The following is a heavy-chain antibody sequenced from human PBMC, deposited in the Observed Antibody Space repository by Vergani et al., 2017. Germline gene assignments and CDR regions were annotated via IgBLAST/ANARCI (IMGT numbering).Heavy chain of an antibody. CDR1: GGSISSSSYY. V-gene: IGHV4-39*07. Sequence: QLQLQESGPGLVKPSETLSLTCTVSGGSISSSSYYWGWIRQPPGKGLEWIGSIYYSGSTNYNPSLKSRVTISVDTSKNQFSLKLSAVTAADTAVYYCARSAIKTNSISWYVSLAYWGQGTLVTVSS. J-gene: IGHJ4*02. CDR3: ARSAIKTNSISWYVSLAY. CDR2: IYYSGST. D-gene: IGHD6-13*01.